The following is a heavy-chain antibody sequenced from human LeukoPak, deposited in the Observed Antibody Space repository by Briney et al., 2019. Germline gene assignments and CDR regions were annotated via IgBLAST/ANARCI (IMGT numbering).Heavy chain of an antibody. CDR1: GYTFTSNY. Sequence: ASVKVSCKASGYTFTSNYVHWLRQAPGQGLEWVGWINPNNGDTDYTQTFQGRVTMTRDTSISTAYMELSRLRSDDTAVYFCARAGIAVAGSDAFDIWGQGTMVTVSS. CDR2: INPNNGDT. CDR3: ARAGIAVAGSDAFDI. J-gene: IGHJ3*02. V-gene: IGHV1-2*02. D-gene: IGHD6-19*01.